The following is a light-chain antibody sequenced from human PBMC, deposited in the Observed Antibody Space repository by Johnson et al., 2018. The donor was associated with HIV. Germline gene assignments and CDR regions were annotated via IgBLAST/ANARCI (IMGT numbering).Light chain of an antibody. Sequence: QSVLTQPPSVSAAPGQKVTISCSGSSSNIGNNYVSWYQQLPGTAPKLLIYENNKRPSGIPDRFSGSKSGTSATLGITGLQTGDAADYYCGTWDGSLSAGVFGTGTKVTVL. CDR1: SSNIGNNY. CDR2: ENN. V-gene: IGLV1-51*02. CDR3: GTWDGSLSAGV. J-gene: IGLJ1*01.